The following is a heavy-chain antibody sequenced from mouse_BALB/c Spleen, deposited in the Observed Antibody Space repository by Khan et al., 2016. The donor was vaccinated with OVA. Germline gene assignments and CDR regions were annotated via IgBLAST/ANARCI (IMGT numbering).Heavy chain of an antibody. CDR2: ISYSGST. D-gene: IGHD2-14*01. V-gene: IGHV3-2*02. CDR1: GYSITSDYA. Sequence: EVKLEESGPGLVKPSQSLSLTCTVTGYSITSDYAWNWIRQFPRNKLEWMGYISYSGSTSYNPSLKSRISITRDTSKNQFFLQLNSVTTEDTATSFCARSGYEAWFAYWGQGTLVTVSA. J-gene: IGHJ3*01. CDR3: ARSGYEAWFAY.